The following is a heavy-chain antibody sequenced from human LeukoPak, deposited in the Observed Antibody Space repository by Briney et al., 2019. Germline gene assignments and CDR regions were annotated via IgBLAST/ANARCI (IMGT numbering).Heavy chain of an antibody. CDR3: ASRSRLSGYCSSTSCYTGIRNYYYYGMDV. D-gene: IGHD2-2*02. CDR1: GYTFTSNH. J-gene: IGHJ6*02. V-gene: IGHV1-2*06. CDR2: INPNSGGT. Sequence: GASVKVSCKASGYTFTSNHIHWVRQAPGQGLEWMGRINPNSGGTNYAQKFQGRVTMTRDTSISTAYMELSRLRSDDTAVYYCASRSRLSGYCSSTSCYTGIRNYYYYGMDVWGQGTTVTVSS.